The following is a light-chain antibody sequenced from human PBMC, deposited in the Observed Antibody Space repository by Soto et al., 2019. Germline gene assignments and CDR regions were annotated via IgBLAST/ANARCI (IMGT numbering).Light chain of an antibody. V-gene: IGKV1-5*03. CDR3: QQYDNVPYT. CDR2: KAS. CDR1: QTISSW. Sequence: DIQMTQSPSTLSGSVGDRVTITCRASQTISSWLAWYQQKPGKAPKLLIYKASTLKSGVPSRFSGSGSGTEFTLTISSLQPDDFATYYCQQYDNVPYTFGQGTKLEIK. J-gene: IGKJ2*01.